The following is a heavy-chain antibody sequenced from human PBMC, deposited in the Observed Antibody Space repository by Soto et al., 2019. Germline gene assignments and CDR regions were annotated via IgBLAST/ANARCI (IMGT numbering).Heavy chain of an antibody. Sequence: PGGSLRLSCAASGFTVSSNYMSWVRQAPGKGLEWVSVIYSGGSTYYVDSVKGRFTISRDNSKNTLYLQMTGLRAEDTAVYYCAKESGRGLRPYWGQGTLVTVSS. CDR3: AKESGRGLRPY. CDR2: IYSGGST. CDR1: GFTVSSNY. D-gene: IGHD1-26*01. V-gene: IGHV3-53*01. J-gene: IGHJ4*02.